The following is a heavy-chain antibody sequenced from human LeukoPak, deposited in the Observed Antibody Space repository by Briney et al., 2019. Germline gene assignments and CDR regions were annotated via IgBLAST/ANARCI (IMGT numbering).Heavy chain of an antibody. V-gene: IGHV3-23*01. CDR3: AKDTAGYTYGFGYFDY. Sequence: GGSLRLSCAASGFTFSSYAMSWVRQAPGKGLEWVSAISGSGGSTYYADSVKGRFTISRDNSKNTLYLQMNSLRAEDTAVYYCAKDTAGYTYGFGYFDYWGQGTLVTVSS. J-gene: IGHJ4*02. CDR2: ISGSGGST. D-gene: IGHD5-18*01. CDR1: GFTFSSYA.